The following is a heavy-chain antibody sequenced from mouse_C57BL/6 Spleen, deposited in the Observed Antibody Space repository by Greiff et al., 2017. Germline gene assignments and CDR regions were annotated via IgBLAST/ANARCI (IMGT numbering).Heavy chain of an antibody. D-gene: IGHD1-1*01. V-gene: IGHV1-69*01. CDR3: ARRGNYYDAVDY. J-gene: IGHJ4*01. CDR2: IDPSDSYT. CDR1: GYTFTSYW. Sequence: QVQLQQPGAELVMPGASVKLSCKASGYTFTSYWMHWVKQRPGQGLEWIGEIDPSDSYTNYNQKFKGKSTLTVDKSSSTAYMQLSSLTSEDSAVYYCARRGNYYDAVDYWGQGTSGTVSS.